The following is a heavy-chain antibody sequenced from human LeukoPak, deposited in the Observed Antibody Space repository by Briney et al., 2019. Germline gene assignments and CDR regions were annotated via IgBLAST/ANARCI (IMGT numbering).Heavy chain of an antibody. J-gene: IGHJ6*03. CDR2: INHSGST. CDR1: GGSFSGYY. V-gene: IGHV4-34*01. D-gene: IGHD2-2*01. CDR3: GRVGCSSTSCYRHYYFYMDV. Sequence: SETLSLTCAVYGGSFSGYYWSWIRQPPGKGLEWIGEINHSGSTNYNPSLKSRVTISVDTSKNQFSLKLSSVTAADTAVYYCGRVGCSSTSCYRHYYFYMDVWGKGTTVTVSS.